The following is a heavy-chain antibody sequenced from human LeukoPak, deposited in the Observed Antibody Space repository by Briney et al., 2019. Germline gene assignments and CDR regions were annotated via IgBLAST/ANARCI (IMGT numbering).Heavy chain of an antibody. CDR1: GFTFSSHA. CDR2: ISYDGSNK. D-gene: IGHD1-14*01. V-gene: IGHV3-30-3*01. Sequence: GGSLRLSCAASGFTFSSHAMHWVRQAPGKGLEWVAVISYDGSNKYYADSVKGRFTISRDNSKNTLYLQMNSLRAEDTAVYSCARDRNYYFDYWGQGTLVTVSS. J-gene: IGHJ4*02. CDR3: ARDRNYYFDY.